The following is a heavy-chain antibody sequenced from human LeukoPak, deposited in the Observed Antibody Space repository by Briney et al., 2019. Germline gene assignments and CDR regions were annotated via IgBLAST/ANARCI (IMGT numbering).Heavy chain of an antibody. J-gene: IGHJ4*02. V-gene: IGHV1-46*01. CDR3: ARGGYSYHHFDY. CDR2: INPSGGST. CDR1: GYTFTSYY. Sequence: TSVKVSCKASGYTFTSYYMHWVRQAPGQGLEWIGIINPSGGSTSYAQKFQGRVTMTRDTSTSTVYMELSSLRSEDTAVYYCARGGYSYHHFDYWGQGTLVTVSS. D-gene: IGHD5-18*01.